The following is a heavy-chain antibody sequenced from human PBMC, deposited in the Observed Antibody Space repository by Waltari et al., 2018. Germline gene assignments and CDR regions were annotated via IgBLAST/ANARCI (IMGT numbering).Heavy chain of an antibody. Sequence: QVQLQQWGAGLLKPSETLSLTCSVSGASSSAYYWGWVRHVPGKGLEWIGQIRHPGNTNYNPSLQSRVAISIDTSRNQFSLRVFSVTAADTGLYFCTRGGNYDFWSHRPFVDPWGQGTQVTVSS. V-gene: IGHV4-34*01. CDR3: TRGGNYDFWSHRPFVDP. CDR1: GASSSAYY. J-gene: IGHJ5*02. D-gene: IGHD3-3*01. CDR2: IRHPGNT.